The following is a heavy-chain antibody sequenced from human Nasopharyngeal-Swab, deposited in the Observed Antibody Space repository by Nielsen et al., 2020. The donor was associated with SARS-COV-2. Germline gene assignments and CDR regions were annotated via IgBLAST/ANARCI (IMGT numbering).Heavy chain of an antibody. D-gene: IGHD6-13*01. CDR2: IYSGGST. CDR1: GFTVSSNY. CDR3: ARGVSSSWYVDY. J-gene: IGHJ4*02. V-gene: IGHV3-53*01. Sequence: GESLKISCAASGFTVSSNYMSWVRQAPGKGLEWVSVIYSGGSTYYADSVKGRFTISRDNAKNSLYLQMNSLRAEDTAVYYCARGVSSSWYVDYWGQGTLVTVSS.